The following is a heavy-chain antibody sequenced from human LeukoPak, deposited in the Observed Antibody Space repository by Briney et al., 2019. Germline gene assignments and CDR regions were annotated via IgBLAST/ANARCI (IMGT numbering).Heavy chain of an antibody. CDR2: ISSSSSYI. CDR1: GFTFSSYS. D-gene: IGHD3-10*01. V-gene: IGHV3-21*01. Sequence: GGSLRLPCAASGFTFSSYSMNWVRQAPGKGLEWVSSISSSSSYIYYADSVKGRFTISRDNAKNSLYLQMNSLRAEDTAVYYCARYEGITMVRGFGYYYGMDVWGQGTTVTVSS. CDR3: ARYEGITMVRGFGYYYGMDV. J-gene: IGHJ6*02.